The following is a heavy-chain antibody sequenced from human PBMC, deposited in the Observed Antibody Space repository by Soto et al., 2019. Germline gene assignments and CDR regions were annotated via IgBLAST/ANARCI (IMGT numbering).Heavy chain of an antibody. CDR2: ISPYTGDT. V-gene: IGHV1-18*01. Sequence: QVQLVQSGDEMKKPGASVRVSCKASGYIFVNYGIAWVRQAPGQGLEWMGWISPYTGDTHSASKVQGRLTMTTDTSTRKGDMGLGSLTSDDTAVYYCAMVDNYVTPTPQDVWGQGTTVTVSS. J-gene: IGHJ6*02. CDR3: AMVDNYVTPTPQDV. CDR1: GYIFVNYG. D-gene: IGHD3-16*01.